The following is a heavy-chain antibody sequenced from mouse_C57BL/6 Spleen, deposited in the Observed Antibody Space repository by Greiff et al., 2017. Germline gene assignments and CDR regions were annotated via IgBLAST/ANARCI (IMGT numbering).Heavy chain of an antibody. J-gene: IGHJ4*01. V-gene: IGHV14-3*01. CDR1: GFTFKNTY. Sequence: VQLKESVAELVRPGASVKLSCTASGFTFKNTYMHWVKQRPEQGLEWIGRIDPANGNTKYAPKFQGKATITAATSSNTAYLQLSSLTSEDTAIYYSARDYDYDDAMDYWGQGTSVTVSS. CDR2: IDPANGNT. CDR3: ARDYDYDDAMDY. D-gene: IGHD2-4*01.